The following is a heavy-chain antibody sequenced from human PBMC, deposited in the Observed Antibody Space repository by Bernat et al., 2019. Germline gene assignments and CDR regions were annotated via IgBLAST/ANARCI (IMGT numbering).Heavy chain of an antibody. D-gene: IGHD2-15*01. J-gene: IGHJ6*02. CDR2: ISYDGSNK. V-gene: IGHV3-30*18. CDR3: AKEVGYCSGGSCYYYYGMDV. CDR1: GFTFSSYG. Sequence: QVQLVESGGGVVQPGRSLRLSCAASGFTFSSYGMHWVRQAPGKGLEWVAVISYDGSNKYYADSWKCRFTISRDNSKNTLYLQMNSLRAEDTAVYYCAKEVGYCSGGSCYYYYGMDVWGQGTTVTVSS.